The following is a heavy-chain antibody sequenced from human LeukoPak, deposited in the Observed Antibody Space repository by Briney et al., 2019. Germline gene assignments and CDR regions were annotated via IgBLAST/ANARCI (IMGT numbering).Heavy chain of an antibody. CDR3: ATDRGDQYYFDY. CDR1: GFVFSTYS. Sequence: GGSLRLSCTASGFVFSTYSMNWVRQAPGKGLEWVSYISGSSTTIYYADSVKGRFTTSRDNAKNSLYLQMNSLRAEDTAVYYCATDRGDQYYFDYWGQGTLVTVSS. CDR2: ISGSSTTI. J-gene: IGHJ4*02. V-gene: IGHV3-48*01. D-gene: IGHD7-27*01.